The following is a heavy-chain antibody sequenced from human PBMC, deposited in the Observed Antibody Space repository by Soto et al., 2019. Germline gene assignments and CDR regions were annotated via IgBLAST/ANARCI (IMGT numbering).Heavy chain of an antibody. V-gene: IGHV3-11*01. Sequence: GGARRRSWAASGFTCSYYCMSWIRQAPGKGLEWVSYISSSGSTIYYADSVKGRFTISRDNAKNSLYLQMNSLRAEDTAVYYCARVGMTTVTTIDYWGQGTLVTFSS. CDR1: GFTCSYYC. J-gene: IGHJ4*02. D-gene: IGHD4-17*01. CDR3: ARVGMTTVTTIDY. CDR2: ISSSGSTI.